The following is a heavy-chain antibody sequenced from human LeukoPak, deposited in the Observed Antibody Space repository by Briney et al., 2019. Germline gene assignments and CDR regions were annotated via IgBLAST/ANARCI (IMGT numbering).Heavy chain of an antibody. CDR2: IIPIFGTA. Sequence: SVKVSCKASGGTFSSYAISWVRQAPGQGLEWMGGIIPIFGTANYAQKFQGRVTITADESTSTAYMQLSSLRSEDTAVYYCARRGYSYGLVGYFDYWGQGTLVTVSS. CDR3: ARRGYSYGLVGYFDY. D-gene: IGHD5-18*01. J-gene: IGHJ4*02. V-gene: IGHV1-69*13. CDR1: GGTFSSYA.